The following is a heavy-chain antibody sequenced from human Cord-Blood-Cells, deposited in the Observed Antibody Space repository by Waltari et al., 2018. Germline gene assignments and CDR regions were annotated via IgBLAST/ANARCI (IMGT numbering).Heavy chain of an antibody. CDR1: GFTFSSYA. V-gene: IGHV3-30-3*01. CDR3: ASLELGYFDY. D-gene: IGHD7-27*01. Sequence: QVQLVESGGGVVQPGRSLRLSCAASGFTFSSYAMHWVRQAPGKGLEWVAVISYDGSNKYYADSVKGRFTISRDNSKNTLYLQMNSLRAEDTAVYYCASLELGYFDYWGQGTLVTVSS. CDR2: ISYDGSNK. J-gene: IGHJ4*02.